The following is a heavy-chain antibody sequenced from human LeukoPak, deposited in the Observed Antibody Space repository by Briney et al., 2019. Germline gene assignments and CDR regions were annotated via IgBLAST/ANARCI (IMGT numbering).Heavy chain of an antibody. V-gene: IGHV3-11*06. D-gene: IGHD6-13*01. CDR3: ARVSKYSSSLFFYY. Sequence: GGSLRLSCAASGFTFGDYYMSWIRQAPGKGLEWVSYISSSSSYTNYADSVKGRFTISRDNAKNSLYLQMNSLRAEDTAVYYCARVSKYSSSLFFYYWGQGTLVTVSS. CDR2: ISSSSSYT. J-gene: IGHJ4*02. CDR1: GFTFGDYY.